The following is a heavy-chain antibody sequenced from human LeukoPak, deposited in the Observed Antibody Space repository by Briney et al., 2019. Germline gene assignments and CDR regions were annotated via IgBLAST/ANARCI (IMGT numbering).Heavy chain of an antibody. Sequence: SETLSLTCTVSSGSISTSNYYWGWVRQPPGKALEWIGNIFYSGSTYYSPSLKSRVTISLDTSRNQVSLKLTSVTAADTAVYYCAREAVVDFSPFDYWGQGTLVTVSS. D-gene: IGHD3-9*01. CDR3: AREAVVDFSPFDY. J-gene: IGHJ4*02. V-gene: IGHV4-39*07. CDR2: IFYSGST. CDR1: SGSISTSNYY.